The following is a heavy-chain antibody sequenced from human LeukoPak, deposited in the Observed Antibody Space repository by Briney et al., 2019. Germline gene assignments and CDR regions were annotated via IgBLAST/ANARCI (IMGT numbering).Heavy chain of an antibody. CDR3: ARGGGVWGSYRYFDY. CDR2: INHSGST. Sequence: SETLSLTCAVYGGSFSGYCWSWIRQPPGKGLEWMGEINHSGSTNYNPSLKSRVTISVDTSKNQFSLKLSSVTAADTAVYYCARGGGVWGSYRYFDYWGQGTLVTVSS. J-gene: IGHJ4*02. V-gene: IGHV4-34*01. CDR1: GGSFSGYC. D-gene: IGHD3-16*02.